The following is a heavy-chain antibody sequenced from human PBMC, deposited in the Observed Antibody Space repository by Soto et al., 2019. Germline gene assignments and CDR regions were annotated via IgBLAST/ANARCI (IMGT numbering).Heavy chain of an antibody. V-gene: IGHV4-31*01. CDR1: GGSISSGGYY. Sequence: QVQLQESGPGLVKPSQTLSLTCTVSGGSISSGGYYWSWIRQHPGKGLEWIGYIYYTGSTYYNTSLKSQVTISVDTSKNQFSLKLSSVTAEDTAVYYCATVEDCGGDCPIEAFEIWGQGTMVTVSS. D-gene: IGHD2-21*02. CDR2: IYYTGST. J-gene: IGHJ3*02. CDR3: ATVEDCGGDCPIEAFEI.